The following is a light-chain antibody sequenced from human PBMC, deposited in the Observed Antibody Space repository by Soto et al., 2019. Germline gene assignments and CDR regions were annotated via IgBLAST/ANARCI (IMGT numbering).Light chain of an antibody. CDR3: CSYVGATTYV. CDR1: SSDVGGYNF. V-gene: IGLV2-23*02. CDR2: EVS. Sequence: QSALTQPASVSGSPGQSITISCTGTSSDVGGYNFVSWYHQHPGKAPKLMIYEVSNRPSGVSNRFSGSKSGNTASLTISGLQAEDEADYYCCSYVGATTYVFGTGTKLTVL. J-gene: IGLJ1*01.